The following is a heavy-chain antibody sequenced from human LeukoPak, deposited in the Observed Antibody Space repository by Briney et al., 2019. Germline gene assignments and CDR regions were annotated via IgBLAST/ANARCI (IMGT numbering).Heavy chain of an antibody. J-gene: IGHJ4*02. D-gene: IGHD3-22*01. CDR1: GFTFSSYA. CDR3: AKATYYYDSSGSADFDY. Sequence: GGSLRLSCAASGFTFSSYAMSWVRQAPGKGLEWVSAISGSGGSTYYADSVKGRFTISRDNSKNTLYLQMNSLRAEDTAVYYCAKATYYYDSSGSADFDYWGQGTLVTVSS. CDR2: ISGSGGST. V-gene: IGHV3-23*01.